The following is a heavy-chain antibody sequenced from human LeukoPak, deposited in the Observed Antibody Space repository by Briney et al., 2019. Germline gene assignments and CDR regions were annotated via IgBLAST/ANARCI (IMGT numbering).Heavy chain of an antibody. Sequence: SETLSLTCTVSGGSIRGYFWTWIRQPPGKGLEWIGYICYSGSTNYNPSLKSRVTIAVDTSKNQFSLRLNSVTAADTAVYYCARRRGSGWFLDYWGQGTLVTVSS. J-gene: IGHJ4*02. D-gene: IGHD6-19*01. V-gene: IGHV4-59*01. CDR3: ARRRGSGWFLDY. CDR2: ICYSGST. CDR1: GGSIRGYF.